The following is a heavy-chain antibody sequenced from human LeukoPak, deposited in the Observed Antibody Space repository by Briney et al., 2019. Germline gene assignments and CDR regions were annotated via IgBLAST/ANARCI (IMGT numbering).Heavy chain of an antibody. CDR3: ARNRYGYNFGY. Sequence: GASVKVSCTASGYTFTDYYFHWVRQAPGQGLEWMGWINPNSGGTNYAQKFQGRVTMTRDTSISTAYMELSSLTSDDTAVYYCARNRYGYNFGYWAQGTLVTVSS. V-gene: IGHV1-2*02. D-gene: IGHD5-24*01. CDR1: GYTFTDYY. J-gene: IGHJ4*02. CDR2: INPNSGGT.